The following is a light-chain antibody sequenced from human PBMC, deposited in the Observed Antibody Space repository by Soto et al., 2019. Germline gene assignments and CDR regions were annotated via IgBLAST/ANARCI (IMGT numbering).Light chain of an antibody. V-gene: IGKV1-5*03. J-gene: IGKJ1*01. CDR2: RSS. CDR1: QTISNY. Sequence: DIQMTQSPSTLSASVGDRVTITCRASQTISNYLTWYQQRPGKAPKLLIYRSSILQNGVPSRFSGSGSGTEFTLTISSLQPDDFETYYCQQYYIYATFGHGTRVEI. CDR3: QQYYIYAT.